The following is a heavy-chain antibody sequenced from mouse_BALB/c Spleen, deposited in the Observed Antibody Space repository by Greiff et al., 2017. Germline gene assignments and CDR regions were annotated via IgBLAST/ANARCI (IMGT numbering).Heavy chain of an antibody. V-gene: IGHV5-9-4*01. J-gene: IGHJ2*01. CDR2: ISSGGSYT. Sequence: EVKLMESGGGLVKPGGSLKLSCAASGFTFSSYAMSWVRQSPEKRLEWVAEISSGGSYTYYPDTVTGRFTISRDNAKNTLYLEMSSLRSEDTAMYYCARDRDYGFDYWGQGTTLTVSS. D-gene: IGHD2-4*01. CDR1: GFTFSSYA. CDR3: ARDRDYGFDY.